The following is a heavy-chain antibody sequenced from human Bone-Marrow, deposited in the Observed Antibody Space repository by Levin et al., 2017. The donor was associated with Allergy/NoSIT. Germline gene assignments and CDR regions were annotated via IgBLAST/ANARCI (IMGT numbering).Heavy chain of an antibody. J-gene: IGHJ5*02. D-gene: IGHD2-2*01. Sequence: ASVKVSCKASGYTFTGYYMHWVRQAPGQGLEWMGWINPNSGGTNYAQKFQGRVTMTRDTSISTAYMELSRLRSDDTAVYYCARDLHADIVVVPAAILWGWFDPWGQGTLVTVSS. CDR3: ARDLHADIVVVPAAILWGWFDP. CDR2: INPNSGGT. V-gene: IGHV1-2*02. CDR1: GYTFTGYY.